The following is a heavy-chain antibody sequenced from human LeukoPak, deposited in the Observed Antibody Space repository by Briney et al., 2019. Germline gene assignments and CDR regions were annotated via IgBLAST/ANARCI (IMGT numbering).Heavy chain of an antibody. V-gene: IGHV3-21*01. CDR1: GFTFSSYN. CDR2: VSSSSSYI. Sequence: PRGSLRLSSAASGFTFSSYNMNWVPQAPGKGREWVSSVSSSSSYIYYAGSVKGRFTISRDNAKNSLYLQMNSLRAEDTAVYYCARDRGRYWFDPWGQGTLVTVSS. CDR3: ARDRGRYWFDP. D-gene: IGHD3-10*01. J-gene: IGHJ5*02.